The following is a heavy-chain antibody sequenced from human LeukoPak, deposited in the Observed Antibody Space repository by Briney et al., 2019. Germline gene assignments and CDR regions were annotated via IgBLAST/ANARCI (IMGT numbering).Heavy chain of an antibody. CDR3: ATGWSHHDY. D-gene: IGHD3-3*01. V-gene: IGHV3-7*01. CDR1: EFMFNIYS. Sequence: GGSLRLSCAASEFMFNIYSMSWVRQAPGKGLEWVANIKEDGSEKYSVDSVKGRFTISRDNTKNSLFLEVNSLRAEDTAVYYCATGWSHHDYWGQGTLVTVSS. CDR2: IKEDGSEK. J-gene: IGHJ4*02.